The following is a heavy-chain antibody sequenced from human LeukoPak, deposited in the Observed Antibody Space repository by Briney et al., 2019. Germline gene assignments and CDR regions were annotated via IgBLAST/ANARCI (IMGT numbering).Heavy chain of an antibody. J-gene: IGHJ4*02. D-gene: IGHD6-13*01. Sequence: GASVKVSCKASGYTFTSYGISWVRQAPGQGLEWMGWISAYNGNTNYAQKLQGRVTMTTDTSTSTAYMELRSLRSDDTAVYYCARHLAFYSSSWYIYYFDYWGQGTLVTVSS. CDR3: ARHLAFYSSSWYIYYFDY. CDR1: GYTFTSYG. CDR2: ISAYNGNT. V-gene: IGHV1-18*01.